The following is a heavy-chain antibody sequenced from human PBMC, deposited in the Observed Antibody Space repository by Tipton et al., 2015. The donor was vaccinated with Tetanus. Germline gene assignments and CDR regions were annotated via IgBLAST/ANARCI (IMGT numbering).Heavy chain of an antibody. V-gene: IGHV4-4*07. CDR1: GDSVSGYY. CDR3: ARDRGDTGTVNWFDP. D-gene: IGHD1-1*01. Sequence: GLVKPSETLSLTCTVSGDSVSGYYWSWIRQPPGKGLEWIGRTYIRGTTTYNPFLKSRVTISVDTSENQMSLRLTSVTAADTAVYYCARDRGDTGTVNWFDPWGQGTLVTVSS. CDR2: TYIRGTT. J-gene: IGHJ5*02.